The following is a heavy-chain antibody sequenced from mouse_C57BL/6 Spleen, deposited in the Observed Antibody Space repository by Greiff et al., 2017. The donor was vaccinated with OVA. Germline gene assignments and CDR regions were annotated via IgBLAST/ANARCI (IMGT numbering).Heavy chain of an antibody. CDR1: GYAFSSYW. J-gene: IGHJ2*01. CDR2: IYPGDGDT. D-gene: IGHD4-1*01. CDR3: ARGSNWYYFDY. Sequence: QVQLQQSGAELVKPGASVKISRKASGYAFSSYWMNWVKQRPGKGLEWIGQIYPGDGDTNYNGKFKGKATLTADKSSSTAYMQLSSLTSEDSAVYFCARGSNWYYFDYWGQGTTLTVSS. V-gene: IGHV1-80*01.